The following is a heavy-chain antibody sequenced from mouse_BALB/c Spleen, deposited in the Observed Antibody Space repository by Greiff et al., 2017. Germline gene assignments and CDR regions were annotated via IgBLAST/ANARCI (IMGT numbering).Heavy chain of an antibody. CDR2: ISSGGST. CDR1: GFTFSSYA. V-gene: IGHV5-6-5*01. D-gene: IGHD2-4*01. CDR3: ARTLYDYGDAMDY. J-gene: IGHJ4*01. Sequence: EVKVEESGGGLVKPGGSLKLSCAASGFTFSSYAMSWVRQTPEKRLEWVASISSGGSTYYPDSVKGRFTISRDNARNILYLQMSSLRSEDTAMYYCARTLYDYGDAMDYWGQGTSVTVSS.